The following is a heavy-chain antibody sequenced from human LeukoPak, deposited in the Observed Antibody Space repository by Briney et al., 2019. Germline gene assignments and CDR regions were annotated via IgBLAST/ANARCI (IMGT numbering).Heavy chain of an antibody. CDR3: ARGPRIRIAAAGTGFDP. D-gene: IGHD6-13*01. J-gene: IGHJ5*02. Sequence: SETLSLTCAVHGGSFSGYYWSWIRQPPGKGLEWSGEINHSGSTNYNPSLKSRVTISVDTSKNQFSLKLSSVTAADTAVYYCARGPRIRIAAAGTGFDPWGQGTLVTVSS. CDR2: INHSGST. CDR1: GGSFSGYY. V-gene: IGHV4-34*01.